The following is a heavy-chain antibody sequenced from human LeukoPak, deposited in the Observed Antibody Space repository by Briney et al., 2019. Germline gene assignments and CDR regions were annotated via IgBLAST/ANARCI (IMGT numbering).Heavy chain of an antibody. D-gene: IGHD1-26*01. CDR1: GYTFTGYY. CDR3: ARVFISGSYPSGY. J-gene: IGHJ4*02. Sequence: ASVKVSCKASGYTFTGYYMHWVRQAPGQGLGWMGWINPNSGGTNYAQKFQGRVTMTRDTSISTAYMELSRLRSDDTAVYYCARVFISGSYPSGYWGQGTLVTVSS. V-gene: IGHV1-2*02. CDR2: INPNSGGT.